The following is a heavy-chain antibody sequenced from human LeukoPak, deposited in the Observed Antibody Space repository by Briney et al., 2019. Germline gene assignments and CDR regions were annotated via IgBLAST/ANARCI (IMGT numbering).Heavy chain of an antibody. D-gene: IGHD2-2*01. J-gene: IGHJ6*02. CDR3: ARDSIVVVPAATFDRYYYYGMDV. Sequence: SETLSLTCTVSSGSISSYYWSWIRQPPGKGLEWIGYIYYSGSTNYNPSLKSRVTISVDTSKNQFSLKLSSVTAADTAVYYCARDSIVVVPAATFDRYYYYGMDVWGQGTTVTVSS. CDR1: SGSISSYY. CDR2: IYYSGST. V-gene: IGHV4-59*01.